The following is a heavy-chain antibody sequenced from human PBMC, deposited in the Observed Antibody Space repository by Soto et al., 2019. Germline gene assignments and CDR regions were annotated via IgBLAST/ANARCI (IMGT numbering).Heavy chain of an antibody. D-gene: IGHD6-13*01. CDR1: GYAFTTYN. CDR2: INTGNGNT. CDR3: AREDVGYISRYFDF. J-gene: IGHJ4*02. Sequence: GAAVRRPRKASGYAFTTYNIQRLRQAPGQRLEWMGWINTGNGNTKYSQKFQGRVTITRDTSASTAYMELGSLRSEDTAVYYCAREDVGYISRYFDFWGQGTLVTVSP. V-gene: IGHV1-3*04.